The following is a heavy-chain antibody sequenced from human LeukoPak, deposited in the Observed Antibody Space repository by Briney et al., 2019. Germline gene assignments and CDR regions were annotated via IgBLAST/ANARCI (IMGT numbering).Heavy chain of an antibody. CDR1: GFTFSSYS. J-gene: IGHJ5*02. Sequence: GSLRLSCAASGFTFSSYSMNWVRQAPGKGLEWIGEINHSGSTNYNPSLKSRVTISVDTSKNQFSLKLSSVTAADTAVYYCARVRYYYDSSGHPWFDPWGQGTLVTVSS. CDR2: INHSGST. CDR3: ARVRYYYDSSGHPWFDP. D-gene: IGHD3-22*01. V-gene: IGHV4-34*01.